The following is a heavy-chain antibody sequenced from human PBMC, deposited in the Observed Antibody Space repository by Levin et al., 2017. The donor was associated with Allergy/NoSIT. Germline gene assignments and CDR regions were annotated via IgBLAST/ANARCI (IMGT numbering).Heavy chain of an antibody. Sequence: GGSLRLSCAASGFTFSNAWMSWVRQAPGKGLEWVGRIKSKTDGGTTDYAAPVKGRFTISRDDSKNTLYLQMNSLKTEDTAVYYCTTDVTDGTMVRGVIITTFGFDYWGQGTLVTVSS. J-gene: IGHJ4*02. CDR2: IKSKTDGGTT. CDR3: TTDVTDGTMVRGVIITTFGFDY. D-gene: IGHD3-10*01. V-gene: IGHV3-15*01. CDR1: GFTFSNAW.